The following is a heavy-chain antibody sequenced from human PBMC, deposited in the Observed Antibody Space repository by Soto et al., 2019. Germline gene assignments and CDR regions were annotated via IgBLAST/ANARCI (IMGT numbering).Heavy chain of an antibody. D-gene: IGHD6-19*01. CDR2: INSDGTTI. V-gene: IGHV3-74*01. CDR1: GFTFSNYW. Sequence: GGSLRLSCAASGFTFSNYWVHWVRQAPGKGLMWVSRINSDGTTINYADSVEGRFTISRDNAKNTLFLQMNSLRVEDTAVYYCARAGWYRFDYWGQGTLVTVFS. CDR3: ARAGWYRFDY. J-gene: IGHJ4*02.